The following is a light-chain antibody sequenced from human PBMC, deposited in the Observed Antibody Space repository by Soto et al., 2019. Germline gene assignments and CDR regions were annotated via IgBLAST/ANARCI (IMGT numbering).Light chain of an antibody. Sequence: EIVMTQSPGTLSLSPGETATLSCRASQSVSSNYVAWFHQKPGQAPRLLIYGASSRATGVPDRFSASGSGTDFTLTISRLEPEDFAVYYCQQYGRSPFTVGPGTKADIK. CDR3: QQYGRSPFT. V-gene: IGKV3-20*01. CDR1: QSVSSNY. CDR2: GAS. J-gene: IGKJ3*01.